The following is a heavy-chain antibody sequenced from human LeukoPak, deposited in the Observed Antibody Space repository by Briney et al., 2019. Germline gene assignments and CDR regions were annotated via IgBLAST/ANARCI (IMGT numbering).Heavy chain of an antibody. Sequence: SETLSLTCTVSGGSISSGSYYWSWIRQPAGKGLEWIGRIYTSGSTNYNPSLKSRVTISVDTSKNQFSLKLSSVTAADTAVYYCARVLSLGIAAAGINGWFDPWGQGTLVTVSS. CDR1: GGSISSGSYY. CDR3: ARVLSLGIAAAGINGWFDP. J-gene: IGHJ5*02. D-gene: IGHD6-13*01. CDR2: IYTSGST. V-gene: IGHV4-61*02.